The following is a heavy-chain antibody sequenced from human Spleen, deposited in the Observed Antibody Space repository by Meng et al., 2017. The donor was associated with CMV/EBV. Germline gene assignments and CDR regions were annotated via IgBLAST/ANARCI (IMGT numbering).Heavy chain of an antibody. CDR3: ARIPIDTTFFVQEFYFDY. V-gene: IGHV3-7*01. CDR2: IKEDGSEK. D-gene: IGHD1-1*01. CDR1: EFTFSNYW. J-gene: IGHJ4*02. Sequence: GESLKISCAASEFTFSNYWMSWVRQAPGKGLEWVANIKEDGSEKYFLDSVKGRFTISRDNAKNSLFLQMNSLRVDDTAVYYCARIPIDTTFFVQEFYFDYWGQGTLVTVSS.